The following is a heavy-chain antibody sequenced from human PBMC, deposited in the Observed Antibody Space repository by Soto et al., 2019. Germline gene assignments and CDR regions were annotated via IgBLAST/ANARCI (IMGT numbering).Heavy chain of an antibody. J-gene: IGHJ4*02. CDR2: IYYSGST. CDR1: GGSISSSSYY. V-gene: IGHV4-39*01. Sequence: SETLSLTCTVSGGSISSSSYYWGWIRQPPGKGLEWIGSIYYSGSTYYNPSLKSRVTISVDTSKNHFSLQLSSVTAADTAVYYCARQGGHAYYFDYWGQGTLVTVSS. D-gene: IGHD1-26*01. CDR3: ARQGGHAYYFDY.